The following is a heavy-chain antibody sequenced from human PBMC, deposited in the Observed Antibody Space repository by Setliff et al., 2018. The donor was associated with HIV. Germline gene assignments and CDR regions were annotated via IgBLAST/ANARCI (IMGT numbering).Heavy chain of an antibody. D-gene: IGHD6-19*01. CDR1: GVTFSSYA. V-gene: IGHV1-69*06. CDR2: IIPIFGTT. Sequence: GASVKVSCKASGVTFSSYAINWVRQAPGQGLAWMGRIIPIFGTTTYAQKFQGRVTITADKSTSTAYMEMSSLRSEDTAIYYCARDRSEAVAGRDAFDIWGQGTMVSVSS. CDR3: ARDRSEAVAGRDAFDI. J-gene: IGHJ3*02.